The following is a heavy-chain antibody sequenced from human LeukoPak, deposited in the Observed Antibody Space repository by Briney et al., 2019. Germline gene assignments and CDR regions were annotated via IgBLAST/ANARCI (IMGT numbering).Heavy chain of an antibody. CDR1: GLTFRSYW. J-gene: IGHJ4*02. V-gene: IGHV3-7*01. Sequence: SGGSLRLSCTFSGLTFRSYWMNWVRQAPGKGLEWVANINPGGNEIRSVDSVKGRSIISRDNAKSSLDLQMSSLRVEDTAVYYCMCWGTDNHWGQGILVTVSS. CDR3: MCWGTDNH. CDR2: INPGGNEI. D-gene: IGHD7-27*01.